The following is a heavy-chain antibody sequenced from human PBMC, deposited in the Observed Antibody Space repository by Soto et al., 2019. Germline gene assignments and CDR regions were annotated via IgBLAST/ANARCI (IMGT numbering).Heavy chain of an antibody. V-gene: IGHV3-23*01. CDR2: ISGSGGST. CDR3: AKEVAAAGYYYYGMDV. D-gene: IGHD6-13*01. J-gene: IGHJ6*02. CDR1: GFTFSSYA. Sequence: GGSLRLSCAASGFTFSSYAMSWVHQAPGKGLEWVSAISGSGGSTYYADSVKGRFTISRDNSKNTLYLQMNSLRAEDTAVYYCAKEVAAAGYYYYGMDVWGQGTTVTVSS.